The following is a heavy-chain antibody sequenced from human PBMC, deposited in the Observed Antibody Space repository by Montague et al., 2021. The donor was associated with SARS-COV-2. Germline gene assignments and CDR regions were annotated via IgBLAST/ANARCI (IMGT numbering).Heavy chain of an antibody. CDR2: ISSSSSYK. J-gene: IGHJ5*02. D-gene: IGHD3-16*02. CDR1: GFTFSSYS. V-gene: IGHV3-21*01. CDR3: ARDDYVWGSYRYGHYNWFDP. Sequence: SLRLSCAASGFTFSSYSMNWVRQAPGKGPEWVSSISSSSSYKHYADSVKGRFTISRDNAKNSLYLQMHSLRAEDTAVYYCARDDYVWGSYRYGHYNWFDPWGQGTLVTVSS.